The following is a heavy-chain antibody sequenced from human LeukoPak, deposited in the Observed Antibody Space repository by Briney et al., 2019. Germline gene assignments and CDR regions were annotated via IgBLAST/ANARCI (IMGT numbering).Heavy chain of an antibody. CDR1: GFPISSGHY. D-gene: IGHD5-18*01. V-gene: IGHV4-38-2*02. J-gene: IGHJ4*02. CDR3: ARIFIRNGYSSYFDY. Sequence: SETLSLTCTVSGFPISSGHYWGWVRQPPGAGLEWIGSVYQSGTTYYNPSLKSRVTTSVDMSKNQFSLRLRPVTAADTAVYYCARIFIRNGYSSYFDYWGQGTLVTVSS. CDR2: VYQSGTT.